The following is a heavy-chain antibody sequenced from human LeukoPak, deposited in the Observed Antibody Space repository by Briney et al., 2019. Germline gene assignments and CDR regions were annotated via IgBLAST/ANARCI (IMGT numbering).Heavy chain of an antibody. Sequence: GGSLRLSCAASGFTFSSYAMSWVRQAPGKGLEWVSAISGSGGSTYYADSVKGRFTISRDNSKNTLYLQMNSLRAEDTAVYYCAKVRGYGSGSYFGSLDYWGQGTLVTVSS. V-gene: IGHV3-23*01. CDR2: ISGSGGST. CDR3: AKVRGYGSGSYFGSLDY. CDR1: GFTFSSYA. J-gene: IGHJ4*02. D-gene: IGHD3-10*01.